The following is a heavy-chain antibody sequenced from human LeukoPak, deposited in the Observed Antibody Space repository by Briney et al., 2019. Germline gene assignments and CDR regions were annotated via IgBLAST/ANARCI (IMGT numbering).Heavy chain of an antibody. D-gene: IGHD5-18*01. V-gene: IGHV1-8*01. Sequence: GASVKVSCKAAEYTFTSDDINWVRQATGQGLEWMGWMNPISGYTGYAQKFQRRVTMTRDTSISTAYMELSSLRSDDTAVYYCARMRGYSLGYWYLDLWGRGTLVTVSS. J-gene: IGHJ2*01. CDR1: EYTFTSDD. CDR3: ARMRGYSLGYWYLDL. CDR2: MNPISGYT.